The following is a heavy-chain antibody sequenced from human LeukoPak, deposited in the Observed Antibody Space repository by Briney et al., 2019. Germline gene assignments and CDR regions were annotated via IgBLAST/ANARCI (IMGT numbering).Heavy chain of an antibody. V-gene: IGHV3-53*05. CDR3: AKSAWFGELLPPHFDY. CDR2: IYSGGST. D-gene: IGHD3-10*01. Sequence: GGSLRLSCAASGFTVSSNYMSWVRQAPGKGLEWVSVIYSGGSTYYADSVKGRFTISRDNSKNTLYLQMNSLRAEDTAVYYCAKSAWFGELLPPHFDYWGQGTLVTVSS. J-gene: IGHJ4*02. CDR1: GFTVSSNY.